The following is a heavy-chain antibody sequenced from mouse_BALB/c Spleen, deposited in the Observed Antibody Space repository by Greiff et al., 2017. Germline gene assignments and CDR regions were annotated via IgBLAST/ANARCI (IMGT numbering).Heavy chain of an antibody. D-gene: IGHD1-2*01. Sequence: EVQGVESGGGLVQPGGSRKLSCAASGFTFSSFGMHWVRQAPEKGLEWVAYISSGSSTIYYADTVKGRFTISRDNPKNTLFLQMTSLRSEDTAMYYCAVRLLDYYAMDYWGQGTSVTVSS. J-gene: IGHJ4*01. CDR3: AVRLLDYYAMDY. CDR1: GFTFSSFG. V-gene: IGHV5-17*02. CDR2: ISSGSSTI.